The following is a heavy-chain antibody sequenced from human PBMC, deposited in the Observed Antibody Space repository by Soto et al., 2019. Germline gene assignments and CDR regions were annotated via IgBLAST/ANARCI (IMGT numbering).Heavy chain of an antibody. D-gene: IGHD3-22*01. CDR2: ISSSSSCT. Sequence: PGGSLRLSCADSGFTFSSYAMSWVRQAPGKGLEWVSAISSSSSCTNYADSVKGRFTISRDNAKNSLYLQMNSLRAEDTAVYYCAKDSSGYPGGYFDYWGQGTLVTVSS. V-gene: IGHV3-21*04. J-gene: IGHJ4*02. CDR1: GFTFSSYA. CDR3: AKDSSGYPGGYFDY.